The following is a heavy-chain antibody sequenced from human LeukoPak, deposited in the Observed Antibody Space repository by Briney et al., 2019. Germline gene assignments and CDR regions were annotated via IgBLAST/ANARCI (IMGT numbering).Heavy chain of an antibody. CDR1: GGSISSYY. Sequence: SETLSLTCTVSGGSISSYYWSWIRQPAGKGLEWIGRIYTSGSTNYNPSLKSRVTISVDKSKNQFSLKLSSVTAADTAVYYCARGVAAAGTGGDYFDYWGQGTLVTGSS. D-gene: IGHD6-13*01. CDR3: ARGVAAAGTGGDYFDY. CDR2: IYTSGST. J-gene: IGHJ4*02. V-gene: IGHV4-4*07.